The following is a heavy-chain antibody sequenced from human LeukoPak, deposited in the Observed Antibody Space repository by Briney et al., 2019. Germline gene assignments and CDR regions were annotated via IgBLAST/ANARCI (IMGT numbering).Heavy chain of an antibody. J-gene: IGHJ6*02. CDR3: ARAGGAAAHPPYYGMDV. CDR2: INPNSGGT. V-gene: IGHV1-2*04. Sequence: ASVKVSCKASGYTFTGYYMHWVRQAPGQGPEWMGWINPNSGGTNYAQKFQGWVTMTRDTSISTAYMELSRLRSDDTAVYYCARAGGAAAHPPYYGMDVWGQGTTVTVSS. D-gene: IGHD6-13*01. CDR1: GYTFTGYY.